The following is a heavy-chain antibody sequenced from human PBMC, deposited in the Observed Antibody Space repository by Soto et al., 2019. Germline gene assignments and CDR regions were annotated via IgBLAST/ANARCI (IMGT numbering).Heavy chain of an antibody. CDR1: GGSISSSSYY. Sequence: NPSETLSLTCTVSGGSISSSSYYWDWIRQPPGKGLEWIANVYYTGNAYYNPSLKSRVTISIDTSKNQFSLKLNSVTAADTAVYYCTRRSKYSDFWSDPWGPGTLVTVSS. CDR2: VYYTGNA. J-gene: IGHJ5*02. V-gene: IGHV4-39*01. CDR3: TRRSKYSDFWSDP. D-gene: IGHD3-3*01.